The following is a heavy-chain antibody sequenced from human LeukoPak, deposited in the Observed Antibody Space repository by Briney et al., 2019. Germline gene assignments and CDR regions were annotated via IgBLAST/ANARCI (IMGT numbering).Heavy chain of an antibody. CDR1: GGSISSYY. D-gene: IGHD2-2*01. Sequence: KPSETLSLTCTVSGGSISSYYWIWIRQPAGKGLEWIGRIYTSGSTNYHPSLKSRVTMSVDTSKTQFSLKLSSVTAADTDVYYCAGDYGYAGDWFDPWGQGTLVTVSS. CDR2: IYTSGST. V-gene: IGHV4-4*07. J-gene: IGHJ5*02. CDR3: AGDYGYAGDWFDP.